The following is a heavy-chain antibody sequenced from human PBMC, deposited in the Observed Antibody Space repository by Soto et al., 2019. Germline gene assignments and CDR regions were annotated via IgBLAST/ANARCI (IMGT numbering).Heavy chain of an antibody. CDR3: ATGGSGSYYLFFDY. Sequence: PSETLSLTCTVSGGSISSYYWSWIRQPPGKGLEWIGYIYYSGSTNYNPSLKSRVTISVDTSKNQFSLKLGSVTAADTAVYYCATGGSGSYYLFFDYWGQGTLVTVSS. CDR1: GGSISSYY. J-gene: IGHJ4*02. V-gene: IGHV4-59*01. CDR2: IYYSGST. D-gene: IGHD3-10*01.